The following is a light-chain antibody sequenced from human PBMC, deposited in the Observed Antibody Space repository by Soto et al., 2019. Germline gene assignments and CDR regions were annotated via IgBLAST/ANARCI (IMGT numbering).Light chain of an antibody. CDR3: VQHNSYPRT. J-gene: IGKJ1*01. CDR2: ATS. Sequence: DIQMTQSPSSLSASVGDRVTITCRASQGIGGDAGWYQQKPGKPPKRLIYATSTLQSGIPSSFSGGGFGTEFTLTISSLQPEDFATYYCVQHNSYPRTFGQGTRVEMK. CDR1: QGIGGD. V-gene: IGKV1-17*01.